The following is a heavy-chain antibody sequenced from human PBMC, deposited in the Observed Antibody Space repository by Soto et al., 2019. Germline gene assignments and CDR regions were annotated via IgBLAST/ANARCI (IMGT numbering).Heavy chain of an antibody. Sequence: PGGSMRLSCAASGFTFSNACMSWVRQAPGKGLEWVGRIKSKTDGGTTDYAAPVKGRFTISRDDSKNTLYLQMNSLKTEDTAVYYCTTVQYSSSCDYYFDYWGQGTLVTVSS. CDR1: GFTFSNAC. V-gene: IGHV3-15*01. J-gene: IGHJ4*02. CDR2: IKSKTDGGTT. D-gene: IGHD6-13*01. CDR3: TTVQYSSSCDYYFDY.